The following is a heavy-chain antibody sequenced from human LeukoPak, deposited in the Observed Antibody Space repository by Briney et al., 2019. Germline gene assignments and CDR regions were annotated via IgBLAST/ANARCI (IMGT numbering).Heavy chain of an antibody. Sequence: GGSLRLSCAASGFTFSHYGMNWVRQAPGKGLEWVSGLTANSRSAYYADSVKGRFTISRDNSKNTVYVQMNSLRDEDTAVYYCGRGRLYGSGTYYVFDYWGRGTLVTVSS. V-gene: IGHV3-23*01. CDR3: GRGRLYGSGTYYVFDY. CDR2: LTANSRSA. CDR1: GFTFSHYG. D-gene: IGHD3-10*01. J-gene: IGHJ4*02.